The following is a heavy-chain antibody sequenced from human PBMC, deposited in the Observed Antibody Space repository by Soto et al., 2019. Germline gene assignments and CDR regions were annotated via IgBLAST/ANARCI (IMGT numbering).Heavy chain of an antibody. Sequence: EVQLVESGGGLVQPGGSLRLSCAASGFTFSSYWMSWVRQAPGKGLEWVANIKQDGSEKYYVDSVKGRFTISRDNAKNSLXXXMNXXXXXXXXXXXXXXXNQLRYSGYDRYFDYXXQGXXVTVSX. J-gene: IGHJ4*02. CDR3: XXXNQLRYSGYDRYFDY. CDR1: GFTFSSYW. CDR2: IKQDGSEK. V-gene: IGHV3-7*01. D-gene: IGHD5-12*01.